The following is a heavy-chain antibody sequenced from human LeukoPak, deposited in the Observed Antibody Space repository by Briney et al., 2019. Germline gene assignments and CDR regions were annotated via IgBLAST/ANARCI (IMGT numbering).Heavy chain of an antibody. V-gene: IGHV4-39*01. Sequence: SETLSLTCTVSGGSISSSSYYWGWIRQPPGKGLEWIGSIYYSGSTYYNPSLKSRVTISVDTSKNQFSQKLSSVTAADTAVYYCARGGSELLEQGALGYWGQGTLVTVSS. CDR2: IYYSGST. D-gene: IGHD1-26*01. CDR1: GGSISSSSYY. CDR3: ARGGSELLEQGALGY. J-gene: IGHJ4*02.